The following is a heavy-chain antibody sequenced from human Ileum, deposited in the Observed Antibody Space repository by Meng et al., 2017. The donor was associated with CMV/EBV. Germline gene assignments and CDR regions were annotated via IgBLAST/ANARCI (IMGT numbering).Heavy chain of an antibody. J-gene: IGHJ6*02. CDR1: GFTFSSFG. CDR3: AKRNTVVAPAATQGMDV. V-gene: IGHV3-30*02. D-gene: IGHD2-2*01. CDR2: IRYDGSDK. Sequence: GESLKISCAASGFTFSSFGMHWVRQAPGKGLEWVAFIRYDGSDKYYADSVKGRFTISRDNSKNTLYLQMNSLRAEDTAVYYCAKRNTVVAPAATQGMDVWGQGTTVTV.